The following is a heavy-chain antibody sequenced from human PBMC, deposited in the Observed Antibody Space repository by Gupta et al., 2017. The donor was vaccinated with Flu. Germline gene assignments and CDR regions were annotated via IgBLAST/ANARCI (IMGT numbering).Heavy chain of an antibody. Sequence: QVQLQESGPGLVKPSETLSLTCTVSGGSIRSYYWSWIRQPPGKELEWIGYIYYSGSTNYNPSLESRVTISIDTSKNQFSLQLNSVTAADTAVYYCARRRPDYGAYVFWGQGALVTVSS. J-gene: IGHJ4*02. D-gene: IGHD4-17*01. CDR3: ARRRPDYGAYVF. V-gene: IGHV4-59*08. CDR1: GGSIRSYY. CDR2: IYYSGST.